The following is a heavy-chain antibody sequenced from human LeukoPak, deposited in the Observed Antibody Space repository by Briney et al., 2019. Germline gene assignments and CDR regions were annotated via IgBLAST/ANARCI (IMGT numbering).Heavy chain of an antibody. CDR1: GYTFNSYD. J-gene: IGHJ6*03. CDR3: AMRDYCSSTSCPAKKGYYYYYMDV. CDR2: INYNSGNK. D-gene: IGHD2-2*01. Sequence: ASVKLSCKASGYTFNSYDINWVRQATGQGLEWTGCINYNSGNKGYAEKFQGRVTITRNTSISTAYMGLSNLRSEDTAVYYCAMRDYCSSTSCPAKKGYYYYYMDVWGKGTTVTVSS. V-gene: IGHV1-8*03.